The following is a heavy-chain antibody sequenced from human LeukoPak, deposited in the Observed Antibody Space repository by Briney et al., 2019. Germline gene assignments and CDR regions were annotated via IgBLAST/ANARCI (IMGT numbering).Heavy chain of an antibody. CDR1: GFTVSRNY. D-gene: IGHD2-2*03. CDR3: ARAAWIDYYYYMDV. J-gene: IGHJ6*03. Sequence: GGSLRLSCAASGFTVSRNYMTWVRQAPGKGLEWVSVIYSSGTTYYADSVKGRFTISRDNSKNPLYLQMNSLRAEDTAVYYCARAAWIDYYYYMDVWGKGTTVTISS. V-gene: IGHV3-53*01. CDR2: IYSSGTT.